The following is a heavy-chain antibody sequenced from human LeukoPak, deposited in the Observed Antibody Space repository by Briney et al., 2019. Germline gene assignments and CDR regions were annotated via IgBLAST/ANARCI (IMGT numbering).Heavy chain of an antibody. CDR1: GGSFSGYY. Sequence: SETLSLTCAVYGGSFSGYYWSWIRQPPGKGPEWIGEINHSGSTNYNPSLKSRVTISVDTSKNQFSLKLSSVTAADTAVYYCARGASNYYGSGSYYKSRYFDYWGQGTLVTVSS. J-gene: IGHJ4*02. D-gene: IGHD3-10*01. CDR3: ARGASNYYGSGSYYKSRYFDY. CDR2: INHSGST. V-gene: IGHV4-34*01.